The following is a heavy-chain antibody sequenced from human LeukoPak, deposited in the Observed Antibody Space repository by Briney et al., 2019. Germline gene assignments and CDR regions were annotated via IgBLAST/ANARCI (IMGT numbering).Heavy chain of an antibody. D-gene: IGHD2-15*01. J-gene: IGHJ3*02. V-gene: IGHV1-18*01. CDR1: GYTFTSYG. Sequence: ASVKVSCKASGYTFTSYGISWVRQAPGQGLEWMGWISVYNGNTNYAQKLQGRVTMTTDTSTSTAYMELRSLRSDDTAVYYCASFDLNCSGGSCYVVGAFDIWGQGTMVTVSS. CDR3: ASFDLNCSGGSCYVVGAFDI. CDR2: ISVYNGNT.